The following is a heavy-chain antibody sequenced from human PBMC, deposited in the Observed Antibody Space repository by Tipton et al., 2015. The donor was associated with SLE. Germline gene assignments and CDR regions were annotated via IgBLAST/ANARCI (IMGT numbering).Heavy chain of an antibody. Sequence: SLRLSCAASGFTFSSYAMSWVRQAPGKGLEWVSAISGSGGSTYYADSVKGRFTISRDNSKNMLSLHMNSLRAEDTAVYYCAKPPSSPPGYFDLWGRGTLVTVSS. J-gene: IGHJ2*01. D-gene: IGHD2-15*01. CDR1: GFTFSSYA. CDR2: ISGSGGST. V-gene: IGHV3-23*01. CDR3: AKPPSSPPGYFDL.